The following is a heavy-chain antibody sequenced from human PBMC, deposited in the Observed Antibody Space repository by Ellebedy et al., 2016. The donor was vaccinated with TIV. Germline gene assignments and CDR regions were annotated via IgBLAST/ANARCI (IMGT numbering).Heavy chain of an antibody. D-gene: IGHD3-10*01. CDR3: ARYSGSGTYYRNGMDV. V-gene: IGHV1-18*01. CDR1: GYTFIDYG. CDR2: VSAYSGNT. Sequence: AASVKVSCKSSGYTFIDYGISWVRQAPGQGLDWMGWVSAYSGNTNYADNLQCRVTMTTDTSTDTAYMELRSLRSADTAVYYCARYSGSGTYYRNGMDVWGQGTTVTVSS. J-gene: IGHJ6*02.